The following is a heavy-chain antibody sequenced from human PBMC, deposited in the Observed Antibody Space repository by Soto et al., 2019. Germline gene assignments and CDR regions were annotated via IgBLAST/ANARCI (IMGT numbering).Heavy chain of an antibody. D-gene: IGHD3-10*01. CDR2: IYSGGST. Sequence: DVHLVESGGGLVQPGGSLRVSCAASGFTVNTNYMSWVRQAPGKGLEWVSAIYSGGSTFYADSVKDRFTIARDNSKNTVDLQMNSRRTEDTAMDYCAICEGSMSYCFYFGCWGQGTLVTVSS. CDR1: GFTVNTNY. CDR3: AICEGSMSYCFYFGC. V-gene: IGHV3-66*01. J-gene: IGHJ4*02.